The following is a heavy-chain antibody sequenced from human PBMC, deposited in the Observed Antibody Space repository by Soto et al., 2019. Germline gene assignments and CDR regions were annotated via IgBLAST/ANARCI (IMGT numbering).Heavy chain of an antibody. V-gene: IGHV1-18*04. CDR3: ARVVGYCSGGSWWGNWFDP. CDR1: GYTFTSYG. J-gene: IGHJ5*02. Sequence: QVQLVQSGAEVKKPGASVKVSCKASGYTFTSYGISWVRQAPGQGLEWMGWISAYNGNTNYAQKLQGRVTMTTDTSTSTAYMELRSLRSDDTAVYYCARVVGYCSGGSWWGNWFDPWGQGTLVTVSS. CDR2: ISAYNGNT. D-gene: IGHD2-15*01.